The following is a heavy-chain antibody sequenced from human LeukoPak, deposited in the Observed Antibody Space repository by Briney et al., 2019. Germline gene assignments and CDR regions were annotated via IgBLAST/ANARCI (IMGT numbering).Heavy chain of an antibody. CDR1: GYGFTTYW. CDR2: IYPGDSET. Sequence: GESLKISCNIGGYGFTTYWIGWVRLMSGEGLEWMGIIYPGDSETRYSPSFQGQVTMSVDKSISTAYLQWSSLKPSDTAMYYCARLSGRDFDFWGQGTLVTVSS. J-gene: IGHJ4*02. D-gene: IGHD1-26*01. V-gene: IGHV5-51*01. CDR3: ARLSGRDFDF.